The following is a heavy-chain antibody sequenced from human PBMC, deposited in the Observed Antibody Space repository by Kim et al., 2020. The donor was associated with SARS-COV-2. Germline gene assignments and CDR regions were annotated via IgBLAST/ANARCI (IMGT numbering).Heavy chain of an antibody. D-gene: IGHD3-10*01. CDR1: GFTFSNAW. J-gene: IGHJ4*02. CDR2: IKSKTDGGTT. Sequence: GGSLRLSCAASGFTFSNAWMSWVRQAPGKGLEWVGRIKSKTDGGTTDYAAPVKGRFTISRDDSKNTLYLQMNSLKTEDTAVYYCTTDSRITMVRGITDWGQGTLVTVSS. CDR3: TTDSRITMVRGITD. V-gene: IGHV3-15*01.